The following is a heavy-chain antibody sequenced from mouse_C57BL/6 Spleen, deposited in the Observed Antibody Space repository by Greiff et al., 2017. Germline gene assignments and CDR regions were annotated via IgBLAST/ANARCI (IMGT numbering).Heavy chain of an antibody. V-gene: IGHV1-76*01. CDR2: IYPGSGNT. CDR1: GYTFTDYY. J-gene: IGHJ4*01. CDR3: AREEYPGYAMDY. Sequence: QVQLQQSGAELVRPGASVKLSCKASGYTFTDYYINWVKQRPGQGLEWIARIYPGSGNTYYNEKFKGKATLTAEKSSSTAYMQLSSLTSEDSAVYFCAREEYPGYAMDYWGQGTSVTVSS. D-gene: IGHD2-10*02.